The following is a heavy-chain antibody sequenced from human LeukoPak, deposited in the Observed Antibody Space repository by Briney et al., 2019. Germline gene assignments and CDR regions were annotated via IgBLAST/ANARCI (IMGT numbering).Heavy chain of an antibody. Sequence: GGSLRLSCAASGFTFSSFGMSWVRQAPGKGLEWVSAISGSGGSTYYADSVKGRFTISRDNSKNTLYLQMNSLRAEDTAVYYCAKDESATLYYGSGIGWGQGTLVTVSS. V-gene: IGHV3-23*01. CDR3: AKDESATLYYGSGIG. CDR2: ISGSGGST. J-gene: IGHJ4*02. CDR1: GFTFSSFG. D-gene: IGHD3-10*01.